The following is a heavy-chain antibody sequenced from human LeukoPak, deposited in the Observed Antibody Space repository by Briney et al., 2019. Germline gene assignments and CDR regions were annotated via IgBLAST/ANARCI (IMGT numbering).Heavy chain of an antibody. J-gene: IGHJ4*02. CDR3: ARLPGGSSAKSRGNY. CDR1: GGSISSSSYY. Sequence: SETLSLTCTVSGGSISSSSYYWGWIRQPPGKGLEWIGSIYYSGSTYYNPSLKSRVTISVDTSKNQFSLKLSSVTAADTAVYYCARLPGGSSAKSRGNYWGQGTLVTVSS. V-gene: IGHV4-39*07. CDR2: IYYSGST. D-gene: IGHD2-2*01.